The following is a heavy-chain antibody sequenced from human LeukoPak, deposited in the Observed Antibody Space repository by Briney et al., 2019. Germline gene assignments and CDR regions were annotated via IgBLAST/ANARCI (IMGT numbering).Heavy chain of an antibody. J-gene: IGHJ4*02. D-gene: IGHD3-22*01. CDR1: GFTFSSYD. V-gene: IGHV3-30*03. CDR2: LSYDGSNK. CDR3: ARGSVGYYSVGFDY. Sequence: PGGSLRLSCAASGFTFSSYDMQWVRQAPGKGWVGVADLSYDGSNKYYADSVKGRFTISRDNAKNSLYLQMNSLRAEDTAVYYCARGSVGYYSVGFDYWGQGTLATVSS.